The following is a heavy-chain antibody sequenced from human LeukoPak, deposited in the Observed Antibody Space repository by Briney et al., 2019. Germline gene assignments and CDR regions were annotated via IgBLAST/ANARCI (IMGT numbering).Heavy chain of an antibody. J-gene: IGHJ5*02. CDR2: ISWNSGSI. CDR3: AKDTGANIAVAGMDLAGGVRPRFDP. D-gene: IGHD6-19*01. CDR1: GFTFDDYA. V-gene: IGHV3-9*01. Sequence: GRSPRLSCAASGFTFDDYAMHWVRQAPGKGLEWVSGISWNSGSIGYADSVKGRFTISRDNAKNSLYLQMNSLRAEDTALYYCAKDTGANIAVAGMDLAGGVRPRFDPWGQGTLVTVSS.